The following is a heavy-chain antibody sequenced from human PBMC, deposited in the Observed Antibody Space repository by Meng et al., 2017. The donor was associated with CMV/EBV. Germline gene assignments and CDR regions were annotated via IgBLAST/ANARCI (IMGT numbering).Heavy chain of an antibody. D-gene: IGHD2-21*01. CDR2: ISSSGSTI. Sequence: SLKISCAASGFTFSDYYMSWIRQAPGKGLEWVSYISSSGSTIYYADSVKGRFTISRDNAKNSLYLQMNSLRAEDTAVYYCARDPAYRCGGDCYYYYGMDVWGQGTTVTVSS. CDR1: GFTFSDYY. J-gene: IGHJ6*02. V-gene: IGHV3-11*01. CDR3: ARDPAYRCGGDCYYYYGMDV.